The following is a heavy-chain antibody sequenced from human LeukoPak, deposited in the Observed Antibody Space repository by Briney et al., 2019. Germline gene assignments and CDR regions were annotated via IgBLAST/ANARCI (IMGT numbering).Heavy chain of an antibody. CDR2: INHSGST. V-gene: IGHV4-34*01. D-gene: IGHD3-10*01. Sequence: SETLSLTCAVYGGSFSGYYWSWIRQPPGKGLEWIGEINHSGSTNYNPSLKSRVTISVDTSKNQLSLKLSSVTAADTAVYYCARGAVRGAIIPYYFDYWGQGTLVTVSS. CDR1: GGSFSGYY. CDR3: ARGAVRGAIIPYYFDY. J-gene: IGHJ4*02.